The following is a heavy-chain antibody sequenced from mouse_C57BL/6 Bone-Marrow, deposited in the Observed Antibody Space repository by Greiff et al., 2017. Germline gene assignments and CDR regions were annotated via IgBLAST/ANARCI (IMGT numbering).Heavy chain of an antibody. CDR3: TREGLWSYYFDY. CDR1: GFNIKDDY. Sequence: EVQLQQSGAELVRPGASVKLSCTASGFNIKDDYMHWVKQRPEQGLEWIGWIDPENGDTDYASKFQGTATIPADTSSHTAYLQLRRLSSEDTAVYSCTREGLWSYYFDYWGQGTTLTVSS. CDR2: IDPENGDT. D-gene: IGHD1-1*02. V-gene: IGHV14-4*01. J-gene: IGHJ2*01.